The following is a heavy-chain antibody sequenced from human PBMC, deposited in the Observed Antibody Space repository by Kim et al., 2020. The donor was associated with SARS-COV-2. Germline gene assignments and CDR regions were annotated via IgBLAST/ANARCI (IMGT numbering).Heavy chain of an antibody. Sequence: SETLSLTCTVSGGSISSSSYYWGWIRQPPGKGLEWIGSIYYSGSTYYNPSLKSRVTISVDTSKNQFSLKLSSVTAADTAVYYCARHRKQQPGGGYYFDYWGQGTLVTVSS. V-gene: IGHV4-39*01. CDR1: GGSISSSSYY. CDR3: ARHRKQQPGGGYYFDY. CDR2: IYYSGST. J-gene: IGHJ4*02. D-gene: IGHD6-13*01.